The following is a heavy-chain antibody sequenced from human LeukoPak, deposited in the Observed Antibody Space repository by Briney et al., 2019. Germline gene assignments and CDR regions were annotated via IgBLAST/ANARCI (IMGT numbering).Heavy chain of an antibody. CDR1: GFTFSSYA. CDR3: ARQSIPRYSSSWYYFDY. D-gene: IGHD6-13*01. CDR2: ISYDESNK. Sequence: GRSLRLSCAASGFTFSSYAMHWVRQAPGKGLEWVALISYDESNKYCADSVKGRFTISRDNSKNTLYLQMNSLRAEDTAVYYCARQSIPRYSSSWYYFDYWGQGTLVTVSS. V-gene: IGHV3-30*04. J-gene: IGHJ4*02.